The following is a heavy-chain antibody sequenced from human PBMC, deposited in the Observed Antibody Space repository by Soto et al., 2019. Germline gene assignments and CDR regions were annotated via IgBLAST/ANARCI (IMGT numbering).Heavy chain of an antibody. CDR1: GFTFSSYA. D-gene: IGHD6-25*01. CDR3: VKAGYTSGLL. Sequence: VQLLESGGGLIQPGGSLRLSCVASGFTFSSYAMNWVRQGPGTGLEWVAVIDSDDGKTYYANAVKGRFSISRDNSKNTLVLQMNSLRVEDTATYYCVKAGYTSGLLWGQGTLVTV. CDR2: IDSDDGKT. J-gene: IGHJ4*02. V-gene: IGHV3-23*01.